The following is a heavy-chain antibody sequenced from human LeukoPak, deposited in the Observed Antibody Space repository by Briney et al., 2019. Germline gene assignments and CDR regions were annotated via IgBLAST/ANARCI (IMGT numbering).Heavy chain of an antibody. J-gene: IGHJ4*02. D-gene: IGHD5-18*01. CDR2: IYTSGST. CDR1: GGSISSGSYY. V-gene: IGHV4-61*02. CDR3: ARDRYSHGPKLRYFDY. Sequence: SETLSLTCTVSGGSISSGSYYWSWIRQPAGKGLEWIGRIYTSGSTNYNPSLKSRVTISVDTSKNQFSLKLSSVTAADTAVYYCARDRYSHGPKLRYFDYWGQGTLVTVSS.